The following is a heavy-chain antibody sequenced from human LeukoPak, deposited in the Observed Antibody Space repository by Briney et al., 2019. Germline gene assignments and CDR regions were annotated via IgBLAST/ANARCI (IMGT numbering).Heavy chain of an antibody. Sequence: HGESLKISCKGSGYSFSSYWIGWVRQMPGKGLEWMGIIYPGDSDTKYSPSFQGQVIISPDKSISTAYMQWSSLKASDTAMYYCARQKYIAAADSGLEYWGQGTLVTVSS. CDR3: ARQKYIAAADSGLEY. V-gene: IGHV5-51*01. J-gene: IGHJ4*02. D-gene: IGHD6-13*01. CDR1: GYSFSSYW. CDR2: IYPGDSDT.